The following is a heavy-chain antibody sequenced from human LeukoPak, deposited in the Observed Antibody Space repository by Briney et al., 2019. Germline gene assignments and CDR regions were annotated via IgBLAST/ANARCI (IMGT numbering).Heavy chain of an antibody. CDR2: INWNGGST. CDR1: GFTFDVYG. CDR3: ARSPLLCSSTSCYTGAFDI. J-gene: IGHJ3*02. Sequence: PGGSLRLSCAASGFTFDVYGMSWVRQAPGKGLEWVSGINWNGGSTGYADSVKGRFTISRDNAKNSLYLQMNSLRAEDTALYYCARSPLLCSSTSCYTGAFDIWGQGTMVTVSS. V-gene: IGHV3-20*04. D-gene: IGHD2-2*02.